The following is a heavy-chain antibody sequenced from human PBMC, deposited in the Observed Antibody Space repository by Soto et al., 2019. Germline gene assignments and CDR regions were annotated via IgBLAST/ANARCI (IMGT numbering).Heavy chain of an antibody. CDR3: AGLYDYGDSGTYYYYGMDV. D-gene: IGHD4-17*01. J-gene: IGHJ6*02. CDR1: GYTFTSYG. CDR2: ISAYNGNT. Sequence: QVQLVQSGAEVKKPGASVKVSCKASGYTFTSYGISWVRQAPGQGLEWMGWISAYNGNTNYAQKLQGRVTMTTDTSTSTAYMELRSLRSDDTAVYYCAGLYDYGDSGTYYYYGMDVWGQGTTVTVSS. V-gene: IGHV1-18*01.